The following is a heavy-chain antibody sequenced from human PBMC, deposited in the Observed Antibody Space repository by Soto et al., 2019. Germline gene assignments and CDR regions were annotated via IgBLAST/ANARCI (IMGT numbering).Heavy chain of an antibody. CDR1: GGTFSSYA. Sequence: ASVKVSCKASGGTFSSYAISWVRQAPGQGLEWMGGIIPIFGTANYAQKFQGRVTITADESTSTAYMELSSLTSDDTAVYYCACNWANSLKNWLDPWGQGTLVTVSS. J-gene: IGHJ5*02. D-gene: IGHD1-1*01. CDR2: IIPIFGTA. CDR3: ACNWANSLKNWLDP. V-gene: IGHV1-69*13.